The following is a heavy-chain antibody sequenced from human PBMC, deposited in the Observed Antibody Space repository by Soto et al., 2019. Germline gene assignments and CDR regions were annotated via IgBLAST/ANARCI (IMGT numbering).Heavy chain of an antibody. CDR1: GFTFSSYA. D-gene: IGHD3-10*01. CDR3: AKFWTYYYGSGSLDY. V-gene: IGHV3-23*01. J-gene: IGHJ4*02. Sequence: GGSLRLSCAASGFTFSSYAMSWVRQAPGKGLEWVSAISGSGGSTYYADSVKGRFTISRDNSKNTLYLQMNSLRAEDTAVYYCAKFWTYYYGSGSLDYWGQGTLVTVSS. CDR2: ISGSGGST.